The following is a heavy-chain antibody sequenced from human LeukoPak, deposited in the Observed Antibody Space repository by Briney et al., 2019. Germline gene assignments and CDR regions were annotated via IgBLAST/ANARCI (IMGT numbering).Heavy chain of an antibody. D-gene: IGHD4-17*01. CDR1: GFTFSSYW. Sequence: GGSLRLSCAASGFTFSSYWMSWVRQAPGKGLEWVANIKQDGSEKYYVDSVKGRFTISRDNAKNSLYLQMNSLRAEDTAVYYCAREGGDWGDYVLSYWGQGTLVTVSS. CDR3: AREGGDWGDYVLSY. J-gene: IGHJ4*02. V-gene: IGHV3-7*01. CDR2: IKQDGSEK.